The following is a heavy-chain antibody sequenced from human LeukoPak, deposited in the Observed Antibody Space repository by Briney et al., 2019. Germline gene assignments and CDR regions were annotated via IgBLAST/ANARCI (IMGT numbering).Heavy chain of an antibody. CDR3: ARDRSYYQTTRFDY. D-gene: IGHD1-26*01. CDR2: ISSSGSTI. V-gene: IGHV3-11*04. J-gene: IGHJ4*02. CDR1: GFTFSDYY. Sequence: AGGSLRLSCAASGFTFSDYYMSWIRQAPGKGLEWVSYISSSGSTIYYADSVKGRFTLSRDNAKNSLYLQMNSLRAEDTAVYYCARDRSYYQTTRFDYWGQGTLVTVSS.